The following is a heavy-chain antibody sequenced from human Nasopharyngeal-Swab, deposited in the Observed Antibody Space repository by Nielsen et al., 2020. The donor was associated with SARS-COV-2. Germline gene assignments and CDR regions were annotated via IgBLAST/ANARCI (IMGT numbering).Heavy chain of an antibody. D-gene: IGHD1-20*01. J-gene: IGHJ4*02. V-gene: IGHV4-61*01. Sequence: SETLSLTCTVSGGSVSSGSYYWSWIRQPPGKGLEWIGYIYYSGSTNYNPSLKSRVTISVDTSKNQFSLKLSSVTAADTAVYYCARGQCNWNHFDYWGQGTLVTVSS. CDR3: ARGQCNWNHFDY. CDR1: GGSVSSGSYY. CDR2: IYYSGST.